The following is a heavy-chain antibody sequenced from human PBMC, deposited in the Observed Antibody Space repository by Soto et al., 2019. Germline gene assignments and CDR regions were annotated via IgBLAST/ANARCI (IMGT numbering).Heavy chain of an antibody. V-gene: IGHV3-23*01. Sequence: GGSLRLSCAASGFTFSSYAMGWVRQAPGRGLDWVSTISGDGGSTFYADSVKGRFTISRDNYKDTLYLQMNSLRAEDTAVYYCAKRPYGGPFDYWGQGTLVTVSS. CDR1: GFTFSSYA. D-gene: IGHD3-10*01. J-gene: IGHJ4*02. CDR2: ISGDGGST. CDR3: AKRPYGGPFDY.